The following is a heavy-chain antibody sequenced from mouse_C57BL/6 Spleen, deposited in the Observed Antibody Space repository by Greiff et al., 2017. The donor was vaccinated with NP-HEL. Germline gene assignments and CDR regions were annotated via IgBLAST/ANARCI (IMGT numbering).Heavy chain of an antibody. V-gene: IGHV1-82*01. CDR1: GYAFSSSW. Sequence: VQLQQSGPELVKPGDSVKISCKASGYAFSSSWMNWVKQRPGKGLEWIGRIYPGDGDTNYNGKFKGKATLTADKSSSTAYMQLSSLTSEDSAVYFCARSDYSNQFAYWGQGTLVTVSA. J-gene: IGHJ3*01. CDR2: IYPGDGDT. D-gene: IGHD2-5*01. CDR3: ARSDYSNQFAY.